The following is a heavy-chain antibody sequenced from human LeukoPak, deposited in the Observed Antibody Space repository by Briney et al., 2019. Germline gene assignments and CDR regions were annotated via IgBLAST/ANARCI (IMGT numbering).Heavy chain of an antibody. J-gene: IGHJ4*02. CDR3: AREARGGSTYFDN. CDR2: IYSTGTT. D-gene: IGHD1-26*01. Sequence: SETLSLTCTVSGGSISGYFWAWIRRPAGKGLEWVGRIYSTGTTNYNLSLKSRVTMSVDTSKNQFSLSLTSVTAADTAVYYCAREARGGSTYFDNWGQGTLVTVSS. CDR1: GGSISGYF. V-gene: IGHV4-4*07.